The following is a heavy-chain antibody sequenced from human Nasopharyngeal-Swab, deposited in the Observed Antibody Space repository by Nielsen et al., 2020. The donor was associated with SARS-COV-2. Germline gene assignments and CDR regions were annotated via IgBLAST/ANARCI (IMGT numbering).Heavy chain of an antibody. CDR2: IIPIFGTA. CDR1: GGTFSSYA. V-gene: IGHV1-69*13. CDR3: ARDLRPYYYDSSGYSPFDY. J-gene: IGHJ4*02. D-gene: IGHD3-22*01. Sequence: SVKVSCKASGGTFSSYAISWVRQAPGQGLEWMGGIIPIFGTADYAQKFQGRVTITADESTSTAYMELSSLRSEDTAVYYCARDLRPYYYDSSGYSPFDYWGQGTLVTVSS.